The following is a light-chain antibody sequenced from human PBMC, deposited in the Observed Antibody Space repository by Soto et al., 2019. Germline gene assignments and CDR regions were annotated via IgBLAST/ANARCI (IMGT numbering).Light chain of an antibody. V-gene: IGLV2-14*01. CDR2: DVS. Sequence: QSVLTQPASVSGSPGQSITLSCTGTSSDVGGHNHVSWYQQHPGKAPKLVIYDVSNRPSGVSNRFSGSKSSNTASLTISGLQAEDEADYYCSSYTSSSTYVFGTGTKVTVL. CDR3: SSYTSSSTYV. CDR1: SSDVGGHNH. J-gene: IGLJ1*01.